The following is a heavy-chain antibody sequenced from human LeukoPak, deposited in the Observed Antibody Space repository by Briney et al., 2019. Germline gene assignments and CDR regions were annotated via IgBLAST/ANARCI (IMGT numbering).Heavy chain of an antibody. J-gene: IGHJ4*02. V-gene: IGHV3-30*02. D-gene: IGHD2-8*01. Sequence: GGSLRLSCVASGFIFSSYGMHWVRQAPGKGLEWVAFTRSDGSDKYYTGSVKGRFTISRDNSKNTLYLQTISLRPEDTAVYYCAKDTSIGKYCTNGVCSPFDYWGQGTLVTVSS. CDR1: GFIFSSYG. CDR2: TRSDGSDK. CDR3: AKDTSIGKYCTNGVCSPFDY.